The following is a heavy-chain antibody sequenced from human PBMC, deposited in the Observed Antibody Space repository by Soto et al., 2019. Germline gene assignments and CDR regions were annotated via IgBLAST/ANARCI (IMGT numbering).Heavy chain of an antibody. CDR1: SGTISSRSHY. J-gene: IGHJ6*02. Sequence: SETLSLTCTVSSGTISSRSHYWAWIRQPPGKGLEWIGVIDDSGNTHYSESLKSRVTISVDTSKNQFSLKVSSVTATDTAVYYCARQGRNTRIVLIKHYATDFWGQGTAVTVSS. D-gene: IGHD1-1*01. CDR3: ARQGRNTRIVLIKHYATDF. CDR2: IDDSGNT. V-gene: IGHV4-39*01.